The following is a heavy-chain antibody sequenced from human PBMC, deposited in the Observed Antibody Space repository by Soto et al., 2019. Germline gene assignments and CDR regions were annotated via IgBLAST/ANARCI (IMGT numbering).Heavy chain of an antibody. CDR2: ISAYNGNT. D-gene: IGHD5-12*01. CDR1: GYTFTSYG. V-gene: IGHV1-18*01. CDR3: ARDRYVDIVATIIFRPPEY. J-gene: IGHJ4*02. Sequence: ASVKVSCKASGYTFTSYGISWVRQAPGQGLEWMGWISAYNGNTNYAQKLQGRVTMTTDTSTSTAYMELRSLRSDDTAVYYCARDRYVDIVATIIFRPPEYWGQGTLVTVSS.